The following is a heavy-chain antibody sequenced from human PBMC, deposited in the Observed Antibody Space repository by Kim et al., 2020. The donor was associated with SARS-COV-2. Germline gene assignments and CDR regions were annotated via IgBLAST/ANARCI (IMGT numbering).Heavy chain of an antibody. CDR3: ARDSLGAELLWFGELFSDAFDI. V-gene: IGHV1-3*01. CDR1: GYTFTSYA. D-gene: IGHD3-10*01. J-gene: IGHJ3*02. CDR2: INAGNGNT. Sequence: ASVKVSCKASGYTFTSYAMHWVRQAPGQRLEWMGWINAGNGNTKYSQKFQGRVTITRDTSASTAYMELSSLRSEDTAVYYCARDSLGAELLWFGELFSDAFDIWGQGTMVTVSS.